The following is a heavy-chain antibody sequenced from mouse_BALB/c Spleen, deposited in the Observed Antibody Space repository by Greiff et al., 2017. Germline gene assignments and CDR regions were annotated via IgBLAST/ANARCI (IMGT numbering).Heavy chain of an antibody. D-gene: IGHD1-2*01. J-gene: IGHJ2*01. V-gene: IGHV5-12-1*01. CDR3: ARILMTAFDY. CDR2: ISSGGGST. CDR1: GFAFSSYD. Sequence: EVQRVESGGGLVKPGGSLKLSCAASGFAFSSYDMSWVRQTPEKRLEWVAYISSGGGSTYYPDTVKGRFTISRDNAKNTLYLQMSSLKSEDTAMYYCARILMTAFDYWGQGTTLTVSS.